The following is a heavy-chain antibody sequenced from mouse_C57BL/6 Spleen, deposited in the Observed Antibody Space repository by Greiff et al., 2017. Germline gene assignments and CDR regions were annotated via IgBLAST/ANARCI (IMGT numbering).Heavy chain of an antibody. CDR1: GYTFTDYE. J-gene: IGHJ2*01. CDR3: TRWGPYYFDY. CDR2: IDPETGGT. Sequence: VQLQQSGAELVRPGASVTLSCKASGYTFTDYEMHWVKQTPVHGLEWIGAIDPETGGTAYNQKFKGKAILTAYKSTSTAYMELRSLTSEDSAVYYCTRWGPYYFDYWGQGTTLTVSS. V-gene: IGHV1-15*01.